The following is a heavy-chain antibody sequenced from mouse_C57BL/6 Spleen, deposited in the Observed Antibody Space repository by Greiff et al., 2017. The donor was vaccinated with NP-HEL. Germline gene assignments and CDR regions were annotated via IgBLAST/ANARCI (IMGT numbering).Heavy chain of an antibody. CDR2: IDPETGGT. CDR3: TQGWFSDD. D-gene: IGHD1-1*02. Sequence: QVQLQQSGAELVRPGASVTLSCKASGYTFTDYEMHWVKQTPVHGLEWIGAIDPETGGTAYNQKFKGTAILTADKSSSTAYMELRSLTSEDSAVYYCTQGWFSDDWGQGTTLTVSS. J-gene: IGHJ2*01. CDR1: GYTFTDYE. V-gene: IGHV1-15*01.